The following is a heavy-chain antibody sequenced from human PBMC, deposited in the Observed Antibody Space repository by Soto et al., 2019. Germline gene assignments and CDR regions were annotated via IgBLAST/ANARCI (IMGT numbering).Heavy chain of an antibody. CDR1: GGSIRTIY. CDR2: IHTSGSS. J-gene: IGHJ6*02. V-gene: IGHV4-4*07. CDR3: ARGPRDTPAGLDV. D-gene: IGHD2-15*01. Sequence: QVQLQESGPGLVKPSETLSLRCSVSGGSIRTIYWTWVRQPAGKGLEWIGRIHTSGSSNYNPSLGRGATPPMTPPGIEFPWKMKPAPVGPTPVYFCARGPRDTPAGLDVWGQGPAATFSS.